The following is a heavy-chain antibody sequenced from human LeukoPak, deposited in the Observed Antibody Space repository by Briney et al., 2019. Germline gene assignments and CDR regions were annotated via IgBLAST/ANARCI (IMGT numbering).Heavy chain of an antibody. J-gene: IGHJ6*03. CDR1: GYTFTSYY. Sequence: ASVKVSCKASGYTFTSYYMHWVRQAPGQGLEWMGWISPNSGGTNYAQKFQGRVTMTRDTSISTAYMELNSLKSDDTAVYYCARDPGTSAAGNFYYYYMDVWGKGTTVTVSS. D-gene: IGHD6-13*01. V-gene: IGHV1-2*02. CDR2: ISPNSGGT. CDR3: ARDPGTSAAGNFYYYYMDV.